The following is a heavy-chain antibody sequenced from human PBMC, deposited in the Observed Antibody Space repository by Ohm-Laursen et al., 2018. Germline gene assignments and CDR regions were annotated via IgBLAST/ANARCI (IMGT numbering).Heavy chain of an antibody. J-gene: IGHJ6*02. CDR2: INPNSGGT. CDR3: ASRRRTTNYYYGMDV. CDR1: GYTFTAYY. V-gene: IGHV1-2*02. D-gene: IGHD1-1*01. Sequence: GASVKVSCKASGYTFTAYYMHRVRQAPGQGLEWTGWINPNSGGTNYAQKFQGRVTMTRDTSISTAYMELSRLRSDDTAVYYCASRRRTTNYYYGMDVWGQGTTVTVSS.